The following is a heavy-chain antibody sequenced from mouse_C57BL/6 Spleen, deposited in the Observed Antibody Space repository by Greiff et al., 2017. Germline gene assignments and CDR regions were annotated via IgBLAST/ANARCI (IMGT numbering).Heavy chain of an antibody. CDR1: GFTLSSYA. CDR2: ISDGGSYT. J-gene: IGHJ4*01. CDR3: AREDYDAMDY. Sequence: DVMLVESGGGLVKPGGSLKLSCAASGFTLSSYAMSWVRQTPEKRLEWVATISDGGSYTYYPDNVKGRFTISRDNAKNNLYLQMSHLKSEDTAMYYCAREDYDAMDYWGQGTSVTVSS. V-gene: IGHV5-4*01.